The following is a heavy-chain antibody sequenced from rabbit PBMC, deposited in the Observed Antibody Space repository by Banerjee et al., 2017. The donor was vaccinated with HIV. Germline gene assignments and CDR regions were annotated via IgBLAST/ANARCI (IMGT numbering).Heavy chain of an antibody. D-gene: IGHD6-1*01. J-gene: IGHJ4*01. CDR1: GFSFSGRHY. CDR3: ARRGSAAGYGYEGL. Sequence: QSVGGSGGDLVKPGAFLTPPCTAPGFSFSGRHYMGRVRQAPGKGLEWIACIATGSSGNTAYASWAKGRFTISKTSSTTVTLQMTSLTAADTATYFCARRGSAAGYGYEGLWGPGTLVTVS. CDR2: IATGSSGNT. V-gene: IGHV1S40*01.